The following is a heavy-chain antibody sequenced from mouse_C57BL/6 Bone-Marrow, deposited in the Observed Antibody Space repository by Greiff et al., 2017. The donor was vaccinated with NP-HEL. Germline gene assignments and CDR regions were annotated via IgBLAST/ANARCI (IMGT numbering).Heavy chain of an antibody. CDR3: ASYPDYGIYYFDY. D-gene: IGHD1-1*02. CDR2: IDPSDSYT. J-gene: IGHJ2*01. V-gene: IGHV1-59*01. CDR1: GYTFTSYW. Sequence: QVQLQQPGAELVRPGTSVKLSCKASGYTFTSYWMHWVKQRPGQGLEWIGVIDPSDSYTNYTQKFKGKATLTVDTSSSTAYMQLSSLTSEDSAVYYCASYPDYGIYYFDYWGQGTTLTVSS.